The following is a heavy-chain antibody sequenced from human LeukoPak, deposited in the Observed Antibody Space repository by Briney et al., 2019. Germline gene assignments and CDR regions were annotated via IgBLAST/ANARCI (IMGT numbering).Heavy chain of an antibody. Sequence: ASVKVSCKASGYTFTSYYMHWVRQAPGQGLEWMGIINPSGGSTSYAQKFQGRVTMTRDMSTSTVYMELSSLRTEDMAVYYCARAATVTAESAFGYWGQGTLVTVSS. CDR1: GYTFTSYY. V-gene: IGHV1-46*01. J-gene: IGHJ4*02. CDR2: INPSGGST. CDR3: ARAATVTAESAFGY. D-gene: IGHD4-17*01.